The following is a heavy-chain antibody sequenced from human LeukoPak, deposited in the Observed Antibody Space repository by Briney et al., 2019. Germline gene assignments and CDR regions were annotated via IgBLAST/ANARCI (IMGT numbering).Heavy chain of an antibody. V-gene: IGHV4-59*01. D-gene: IGHD6-6*01. CDR1: GGSISSYY. CDR2: IYYSGST. J-gene: IGHJ4*02. CDR3: VMYSSSRYFDY. Sequence: SETLSLTCTVSGGSISSYYWSWIRQPPGKGLEWIGYIYYSGSTNYNPSLKSRVTISVDTSKNQFSLKLSSVTAADTAVYYCVMYSSSRYFDYWGQGTLVTVSS.